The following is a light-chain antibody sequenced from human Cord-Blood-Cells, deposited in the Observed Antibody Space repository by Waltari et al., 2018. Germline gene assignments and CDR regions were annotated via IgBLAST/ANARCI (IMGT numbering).Light chain of an antibody. CDR2: DVS. CDR3: CSYAGSSTWV. V-gene: IGLV2-11*01. Sequence: QSALTQPRSVSGSPGQSVTISCTGTSSDVGGYNYVSWYQQHPGKAPKLMVYDVSKRPSGVPDRFSGSNSGHTASLTISGLQAEDEADYYCCSYAGSSTWVFGGGTKLTVL. J-gene: IGLJ3*02. CDR1: SSDVGGYNY.